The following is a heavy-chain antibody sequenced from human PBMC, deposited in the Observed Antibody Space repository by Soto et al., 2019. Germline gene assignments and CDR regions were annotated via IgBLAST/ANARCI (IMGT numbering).Heavy chain of an antibody. V-gene: IGHV3-23*01. CDR1: GFTFSSYA. Sequence: EVQLLESGGGLVQPGGSLRLSCAASGFTFSSYAMRWVRQAPGKGLEWVSAIRGSGGSTYYADSVKGRFTISRDNSKNTLYLQMNSLRAEDTAVYYCAKYAENALDSSPTDYWGQGTLVTVSS. CDR2: IRGSGGST. J-gene: IGHJ4*02. CDR3: AKYAENALDSSPTDY. D-gene: IGHD6-13*01.